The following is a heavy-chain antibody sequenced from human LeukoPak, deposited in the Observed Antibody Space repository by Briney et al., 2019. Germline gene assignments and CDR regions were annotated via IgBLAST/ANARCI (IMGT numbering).Heavy chain of an antibody. Sequence: GGSLRLSCAASGFTFSSYWMNWARHAPGKGLEWVASINHNGDVNYYVDSVKGRFTISRDNAKNSLYLQMSNLRAEDTAVYFCARGGGLDVWGQGATVTVSS. CDR2: INHNGDVN. V-gene: IGHV3-7*03. D-gene: IGHD3-16*01. J-gene: IGHJ6*02. CDR3: ARGGGLDV. CDR1: GFTFSSYW.